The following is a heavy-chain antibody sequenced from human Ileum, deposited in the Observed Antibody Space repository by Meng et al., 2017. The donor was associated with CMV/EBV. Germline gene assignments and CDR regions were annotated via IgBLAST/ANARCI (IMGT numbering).Heavy chain of an antibody. CDR2: IKQDGSEK. V-gene: IGHV3-7*01. CDR1: GFTFSNYW. CDR3: ARKGCSGNNCYSDY. Sequence: GESLKISCAASGFTFSNYWMSWVRQAPGKGLEWVANIKQDGSEKYYVDSVRGRFTISRDNAKNSLYLQMNSLRAEDTAVYYCARKGCSGNNCYSDYWGQGTRVTVSS. D-gene: IGHD2-15*01. J-gene: IGHJ4*02.